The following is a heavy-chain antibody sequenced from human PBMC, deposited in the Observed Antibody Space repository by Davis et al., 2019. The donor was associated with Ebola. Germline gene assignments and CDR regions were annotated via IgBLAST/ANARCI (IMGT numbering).Heavy chain of an antibody. D-gene: IGHD2-15*01. J-gene: IGHJ6*02. CDR2: ISGYNGNT. V-gene: IGHV1-18*01. CDR3: ARDEHCSGGSCYPPGGYYYGMDV. CDR1: GYTFTSYA. Sequence: AASVKVSCKASGYTFTSYAISWVRQAPGQGLEWMGWISGYNGNTNYAQKVQGRVTMTTDTSTSTAYMELRSLRSDDTAVYYCARDEHCSGGSCYPPGGYYYGMDVWGQGTTVTVSS.